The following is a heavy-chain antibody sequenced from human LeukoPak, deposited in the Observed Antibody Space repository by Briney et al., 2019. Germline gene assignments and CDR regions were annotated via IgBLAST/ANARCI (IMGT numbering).Heavy chain of an antibody. J-gene: IGHJ5*02. CDR3: ARDRIPRAFDP. V-gene: IGHV4-61*02. Sequence: SETLSLTCTVSGDSISSGSYCWSWIRQPAGKGLEWIGRIYISGSTNYNPSLKSRATMSVDTSKNQFSLKLRSVTAADTAVYFCARDRIPRAFDPWGQGTLVTVSS. CDR2: IYISGST. CDR1: GDSISSGSYC.